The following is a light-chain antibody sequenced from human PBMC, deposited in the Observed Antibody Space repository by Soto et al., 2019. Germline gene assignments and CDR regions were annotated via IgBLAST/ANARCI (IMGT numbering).Light chain of an antibody. V-gene: IGKV3-11*01. CDR1: QTVSNQ. J-gene: IGKJ5*01. CDR2: DAS. Sequence: EIVLTQSPVTLSLSPGERATLSCRASQTVSNQLAWYQQKPGQAPRLLIYDASRRVTGIPARFSGSGSGTDFTLTLSSLDPEDFAVYYRQQRAGSSTFGQGTRLEIK. CDR3: QQRAGSST.